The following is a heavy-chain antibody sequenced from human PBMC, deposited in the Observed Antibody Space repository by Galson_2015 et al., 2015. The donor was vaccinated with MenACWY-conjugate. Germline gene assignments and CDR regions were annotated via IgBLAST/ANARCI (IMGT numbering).Heavy chain of an antibody. CDR2: INSDGSST. CDR1: GFTFSSYW. D-gene: IGHD3-10*01. J-gene: IGHJ6*02. Sequence: RLSCAASGFTFSSYWMHWVRQAPGKGLVWVSRINSDGSSTSYADSVKGRFTISRDNAKNTLYLQMNSLRAEDTAVYYCAARLLHSGGMDVWGQGTTVTVSS. V-gene: IGHV3-74*01. CDR3: AARLLHSGGMDV.